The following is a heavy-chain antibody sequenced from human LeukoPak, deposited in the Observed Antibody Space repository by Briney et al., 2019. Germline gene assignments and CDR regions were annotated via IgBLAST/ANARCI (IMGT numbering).Heavy chain of an antibody. Sequence: GGSLRLSCAASGFTFSSYAMSWVREAPGEGVEWVSAISGSGGSTYYAGSVKGRFTISRDNSKNTLYLQMNSLSAEDTAVYYCAKDRQWLVLYHFDYWGQGTLVTVSS. J-gene: IGHJ4*02. CDR3: AKDRQWLVLYHFDY. CDR1: GFTFSSYA. V-gene: IGHV3-23*01. CDR2: ISGSGGST. D-gene: IGHD6-19*01.